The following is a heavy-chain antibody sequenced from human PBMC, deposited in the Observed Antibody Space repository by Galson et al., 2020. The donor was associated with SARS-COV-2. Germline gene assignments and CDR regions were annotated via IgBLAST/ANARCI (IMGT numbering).Heavy chain of an antibody. V-gene: IGHV3-21*01. J-gene: IGHJ3*02. CDR3: ARANGDDAFDI. Sequence: GESLKISCAASGFTFSNYGMKWVRQAPGKGLEWVSSISSSGTYIFNADSVKGRFTISRDNAKNSLYVQMNSLRVEDTAVYYCARANGDDAFDIWGLGTVVTVS. CDR1: GFTFSNYG. D-gene: IGHD2-8*01. CDR2: ISSSGTYI.